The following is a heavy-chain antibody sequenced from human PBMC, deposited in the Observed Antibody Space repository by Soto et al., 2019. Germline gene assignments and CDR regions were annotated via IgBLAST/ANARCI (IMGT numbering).Heavy chain of an antibody. Sequence: EVQLVESGGGLVQPGGSLRLSCAASGFTFSNYDMHWVRQATGKGLEWVSAIGAAGDTYYPGSVKGRFTNSRENAKNSLYLQMNSLRAGYTAVYYCARGPASLIAAAWYFDLWGRGTLVTVSS. V-gene: IGHV3-13*04. CDR3: ARGPASLIAAAWYFDL. J-gene: IGHJ2*01. D-gene: IGHD6-13*01. CDR1: GFTFSNYD. CDR2: IGAAGDT.